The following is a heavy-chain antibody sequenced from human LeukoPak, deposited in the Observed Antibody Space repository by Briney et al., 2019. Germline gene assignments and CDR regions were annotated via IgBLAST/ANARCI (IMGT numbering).Heavy chain of an antibody. D-gene: IGHD6-19*01. CDR2: ISYDGSNK. J-gene: IGHJ4*02. Sequence: GGSLRLSCAASGFTFSSYGVHWVRQAPGKGLEWVAVISYDGSNKYYADSVKGRFTISRDNSKNTLYLQMNSLRAEDTAVYYCAKESSQWLADYWGQGTLVTVSS. V-gene: IGHV3-30*18. CDR3: AKESSQWLADY. CDR1: GFTFSSYG.